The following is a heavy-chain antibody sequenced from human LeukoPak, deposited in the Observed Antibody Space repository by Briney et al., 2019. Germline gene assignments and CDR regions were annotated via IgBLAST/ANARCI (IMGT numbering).Heavy chain of an antibody. CDR1: GYSISSGYY. Sequence: KSSETLSLTCTVSGYSISSGYYWGWIRQPPGKGLEWIGSIFHSGSTYYNPSLKSRVTISVDTSKNHFSLNLSSVTAADTAVYFCARVLNYDVDYWGQGTLVTVSS. V-gene: IGHV4-38-2*02. J-gene: IGHJ4*02. CDR3: ARVLNYDVDY. D-gene: IGHD3-22*01. CDR2: IFHSGST.